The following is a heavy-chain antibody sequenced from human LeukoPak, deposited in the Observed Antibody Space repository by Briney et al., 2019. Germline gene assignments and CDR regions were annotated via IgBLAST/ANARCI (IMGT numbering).Heavy chain of an antibody. CDR1: GGSISSSSYY. J-gene: IGHJ5*02. CDR3: ARHSPYYYGSGSTRWFDP. D-gene: IGHD3-10*01. CDR2: IYYSGST. V-gene: IGHV4-39*01. Sequence: SETLSLTCTVSGGSISSSSYYWGWIRQPPGKGLEWIGSIYYSGSTYYNPSLKSRVTISVDTSKNQFSLKLSSVTAADTAVYYCARHSPYYYGSGSTRWFDPWGQGTLVTVSS.